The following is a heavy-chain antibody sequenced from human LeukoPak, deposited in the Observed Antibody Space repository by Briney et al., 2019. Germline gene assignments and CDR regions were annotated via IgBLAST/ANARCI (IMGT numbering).Heavy chain of an antibody. V-gene: IGHV3-11*05. CDR1: GFTFSDYY. D-gene: IGHD3-22*01. CDR3: ARDQYYDSSGYYVFGY. CDR2: ISSSSSYT. Sequence: GGSLRLSCAASGFTFSDYYMSWIRHAPGKGLEWVSYISSSSSYTNYADSVKGRFTISRDNAKNSLYLQMNSLRAEDTAVYYCARDQYYDSSGYYVFGYWGQGTLVTVSS. J-gene: IGHJ4*02.